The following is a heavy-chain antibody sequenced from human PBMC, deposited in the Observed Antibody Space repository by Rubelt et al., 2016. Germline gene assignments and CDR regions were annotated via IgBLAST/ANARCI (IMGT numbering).Heavy chain of an antibody. CDR1: GFTFSSYA. J-gene: IGHJ4*02. D-gene: IGHD1-26*01. Sequence: VQLVESGGGLVKPGGSLRLSCAASGFTFSSYAMHWVRQAPGKGLEWVAVISYDGSNKYYADSVKGRCTISRDNAKNSLYLQMNSLRAEDTAVYYCARGGRYFDYWGQGTLVTVSS. CDR3: ARGGRYFDY. CDR2: ISYDGSNK. V-gene: IGHV3-30*04.